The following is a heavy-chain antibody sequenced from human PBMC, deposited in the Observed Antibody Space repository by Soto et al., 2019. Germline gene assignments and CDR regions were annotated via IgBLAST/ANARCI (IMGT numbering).Heavy chain of an antibody. D-gene: IGHD5-12*01. Sequence: SVKVSCKASGGTFSSYAISWVRQAPGQGLEWMGGIIPIFGTANYAQKFQGRVTITADKSTSTAYMELSSLRSEDTAVYYCARGTGGSGYELFDYWGQGTLVTVSS. CDR1: GGTFSSYA. CDR2: IIPIFGTA. V-gene: IGHV1-69*06. CDR3: ARGTGGSGYELFDY. J-gene: IGHJ4*02.